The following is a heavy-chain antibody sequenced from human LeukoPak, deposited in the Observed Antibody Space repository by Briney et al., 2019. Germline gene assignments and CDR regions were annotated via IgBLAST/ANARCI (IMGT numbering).Heavy chain of an antibody. V-gene: IGHV1-46*01. CDR2: IKPSGGST. Sequence: ASVKVSCKASGGTFSSYTISWVRQAPGQGLEWMGIIKPSGGSTSYAQKFQGRVTMTRDTSTSTVYMELSSLRSEDTAVYYCASGWYLAPTDYWGQGTLVTVSS. CDR3: ASGWYLAPTDY. D-gene: IGHD6-19*01. J-gene: IGHJ4*02. CDR1: GGTFSSYT.